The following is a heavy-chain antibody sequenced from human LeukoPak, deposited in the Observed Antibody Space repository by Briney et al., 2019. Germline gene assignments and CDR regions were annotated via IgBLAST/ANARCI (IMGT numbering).Heavy chain of an antibody. CDR1: GFTVSSNY. CDR2: IYSGGST. V-gene: IGHV3-53*01. D-gene: IGHD3-16*01. J-gene: IGHJ5*02. CDR3: ARDRRETMITFGGVMTAGWFDP. Sequence: PGGSLRLSCAASGFTVSSNYMSWVRQAPGKGLEWVSVIYSGGSTYYADSVKGRFTISRGNSKNTLYLQMNSLRAEDTAVYYCARDRRETMITFGGVMTAGWFDPWGQGTLVTVSS.